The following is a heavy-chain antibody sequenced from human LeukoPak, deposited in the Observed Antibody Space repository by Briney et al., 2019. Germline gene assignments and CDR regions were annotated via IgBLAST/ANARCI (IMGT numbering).Heavy chain of an antibody. CDR1: GFSINTYW. CDR3: VVLVIFPLDP. D-gene: IGHD2/OR15-2a*01. CDR2: IKSDGSIT. Sequence: PGGSLRLSCAASGFSINTYWMHGVRQAPGKGLVWVSRIKSDGSITDYADSVKGRFTISRDNTKNTLYLQMNSLRAEDTAVYYCVVLVIFPLDPWGQGTLVTVSS. V-gene: IGHV3-74*01. J-gene: IGHJ5*02.